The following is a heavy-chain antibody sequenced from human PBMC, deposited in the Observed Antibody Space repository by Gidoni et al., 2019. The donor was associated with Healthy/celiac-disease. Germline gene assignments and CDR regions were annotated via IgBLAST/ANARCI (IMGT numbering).Heavy chain of an antibody. D-gene: IGHD3-10*01. V-gene: IGHV2-5*02. CDR2: IYWDDDK. Sequence: QITLKESGPTLVKPTQTLTLTCTFSGFSLSTSGVGVGWIRQPPGKALEWLALIYWDDDKRYSPSLKSRLTITKDTSKNQVVLTMTNMDPVDTATYYCAHRPQSITMVRGLGPYDAFDIWGQGTMVTVSS. J-gene: IGHJ3*02. CDR1: GFSLSTSGVG. CDR3: AHRPQSITMVRGLGPYDAFDI.